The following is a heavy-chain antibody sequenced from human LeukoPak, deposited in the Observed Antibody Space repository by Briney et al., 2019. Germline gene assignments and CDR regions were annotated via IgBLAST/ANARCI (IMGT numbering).Heavy chain of an antibody. CDR2: ISGDGGST. Sequence: QPGGSLRLSCAASGFTLDDYAMHWVRQAPGKGLEWVSLISGDGGSTYYADSVKGRFTISRDNSKNSLYLQMNSPRTEDTALYYCAKDTTMHSGSHFDYWGQGTLVTVSS. V-gene: IGHV3-43*02. J-gene: IGHJ4*02. CDR3: AKDTTMHSGSHFDY. D-gene: IGHD1-26*01. CDR1: GFTLDDYA.